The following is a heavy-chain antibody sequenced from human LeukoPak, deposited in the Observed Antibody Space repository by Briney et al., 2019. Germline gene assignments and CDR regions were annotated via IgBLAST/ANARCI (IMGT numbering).Heavy chain of an antibody. V-gene: IGHV1-69*05. CDR1: GGAFSSYA. CDR3: ARDRRGTIFGVVTERPYYYYYYMDV. D-gene: IGHD3-3*01. Sequence: ASVKVSCKASGGAFSSYAISWVRQAPGQGLEWMGRTIPIFGTANYAQKFQGRVTITTDESTSTAYMELSSLRSEDTAVYYCARDRRGTIFGVVTERPYYYYYYMDVWGKGTTVTVSS. J-gene: IGHJ6*03. CDR2: TIPIFGTA.